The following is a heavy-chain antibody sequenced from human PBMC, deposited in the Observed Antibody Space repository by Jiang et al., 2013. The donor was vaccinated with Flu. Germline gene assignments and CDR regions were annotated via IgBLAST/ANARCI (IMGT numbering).Heavy chain of an antibody. D-gene: IGHD3-10*01. CDR3: ARDYGGYWYFDL. CDR1: GFTFSSYG. V-gene: IGHV3-33*01. J-gene: IGHJ2*01. CDR2: IWYDGSNK. Sequence: QLVESGGGVVQPGRSLRLSCAASGFTFSSYGMHWVRQAPGKGLEWVAVIWYDGSNKYYADSVKGRFTISRDNSKNTLYLQMNSLRAEDTAVYYCARDYGGYWYFDLWGRGTLVTVSS.